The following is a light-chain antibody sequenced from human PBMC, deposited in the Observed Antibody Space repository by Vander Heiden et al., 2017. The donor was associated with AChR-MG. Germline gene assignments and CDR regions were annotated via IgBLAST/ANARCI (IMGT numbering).Light chain of an antibody. Sequence: EIVLTQSPATLSLSPGERATLSCRASQSVSNYLAWYQQKPGQAPRLLMYHASKRATGIPARFSGSGSGTDFTLTISILDPEDFAVYYCQLRSYWPSGAFGQGTKVEIK. CDR1: QSVSNY. CDR3: QLRSYWPSGA. J-gene: IGKJ1*01. CDR2: HAS. V-gene: IGKV3-11*01.